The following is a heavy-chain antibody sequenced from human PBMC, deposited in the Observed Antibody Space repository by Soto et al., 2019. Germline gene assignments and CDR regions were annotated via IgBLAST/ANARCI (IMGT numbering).Heavy chain of an antibody. J-gene: IGHJ5*02. CDR2: IYPGDSDT. CDR1: GYRFTTYW. D-gene: IGHD3-16*01. Sequence: GESLKISCKGSGYRFTTYWIGWVRQMPGKGLEWMGVIYPGDSDTRYSPSFQGQVTISTDKSISTAYLQWSSLKASDTAMYYCVRHRNDPERDYVFKGLNWFDPWGQGTLVTVSS. V-gene: IGHV5-51*01. CDR3: VRHRNDPERDYVFKGLNWFDP.